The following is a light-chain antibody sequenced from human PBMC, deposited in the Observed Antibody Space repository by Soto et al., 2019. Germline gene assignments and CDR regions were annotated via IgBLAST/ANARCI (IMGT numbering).Light chain of an antibody. CDR3: QQLNSYPIT. J-gene: IGKJ5*01. CDR2: AAS. CDR1: QGISSY. Sequence: DIQLTQSPSFLSASVGDRVTITCRASQGISSYLAWYQQKPGKAPKLLIYAASTLQSGVPSRFSGSGSGTEFTLTISSLQPEHFATDYCQQLNSYPITFGQGTRLDIK. V-gene: IGKV1-9*01.